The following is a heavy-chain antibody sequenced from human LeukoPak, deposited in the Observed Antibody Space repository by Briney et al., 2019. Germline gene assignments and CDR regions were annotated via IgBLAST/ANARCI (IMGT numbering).Heavy chain of an antibody. Sequence: GGSLRLSCAASGFTFSSYSMNWVRQAPGKGLEWVSSISSSSSYIYYADSVKGRFTISRDNAKNSLYLQMNSLRAEDTAVYYCARDFRGSDDIPDYWGQGTLVTVSS. CDR1: GFTFSSYS. V-gene: IGHV3-21*01. CDR2: ISSSSSYI. J-gene: IGHJ4*02. D-gene: IGHD3-9*01. CDR3: ARDFRGSDDIPDY.